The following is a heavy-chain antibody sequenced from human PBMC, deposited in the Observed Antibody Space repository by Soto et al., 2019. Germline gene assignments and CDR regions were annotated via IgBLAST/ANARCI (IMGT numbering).Heavy chain of an antibody. CDR1: GDSVSSNSAA. Sequence: PSRSLSLTCAISGDSVSSNSAAWNWIRQSPSRGLEWLGRTYYRSKWYNDYAVSVKSRITINPDTSKNQFSLQLNSVTPEDTAVYYCARGXFRRDIVATSRYNWFDPWGQGTLVTVSS. CDR2: TYYRSKWYN. D-gene: IGHD5-12*01. V-gene: IGHV6-1*01. CDR3: ARGXFRRDIVATSRYNWFDP. J-gene: IGHJ5*02.